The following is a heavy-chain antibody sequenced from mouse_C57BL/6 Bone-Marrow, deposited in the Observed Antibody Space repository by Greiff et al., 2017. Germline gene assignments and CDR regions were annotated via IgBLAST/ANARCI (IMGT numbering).Heavy chain of an antibody. CDR2: ISSGGSYT. D-gene: IGHD2-2*01. J-gene: IGHJ3*01. Sequence: EVKLVESGGDLVKPGGSLKLSCAASGFTFSSYGMSWVRQTPDKRLEWVATISSGGSYTYYPDSVKGRFTISRDNAKNTLYLRMSSLKSEDTAMYYCARQGVTARGFAYWGQGTLVTVSA. CDR3: ARQGVTARGFAY. V-gene: IGHV5-6*02. CDR1: GFTFSSYG.